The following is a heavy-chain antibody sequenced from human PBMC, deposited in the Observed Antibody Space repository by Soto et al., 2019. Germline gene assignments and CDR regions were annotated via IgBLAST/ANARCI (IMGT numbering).Heavy chain of an antibody. V-gene: IGHV3-49*04. J-gene: IGHJ4*02. CDR2: IRNTPYGGTT. CDR1: GFRFSEHA. D-gene: IGHD6-13*01. CDR3: ARHSFSSWSYYFDY. Sequence: GGSLRLSCNCSGFRFSEHAMTWVRQAPGKGLEWVGFIRNTPYGGTTDYAASVRGRFTISRDDSISTAYLQWSSLKASDTAMYYCARHSFSSWSYYFDYWGQGTLVTVSS.